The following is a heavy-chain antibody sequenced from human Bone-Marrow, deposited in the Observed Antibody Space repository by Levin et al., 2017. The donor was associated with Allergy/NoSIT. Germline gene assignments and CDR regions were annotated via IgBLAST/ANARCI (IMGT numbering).Heavy chain of an antibody. V-gene: IGHV3-9*01. CDR1: GFNFDDHG. CDR2: MNWNSQKI. CDR3: VKLRFSWFGESGTHFGMDA. Sequence: SLKISCAASGFNFDDHGMLYVRQVPGKGLEWVAGMNWNSQKIVYGDSVKGRFTISRDNAKNSVFLQMNSPRVEDTALYFCVKLRFSWFGESGTHFGMDAWGQGTRVIVS. J-gene: IGHJ6*02. D-gene: IGHD3-10*01.